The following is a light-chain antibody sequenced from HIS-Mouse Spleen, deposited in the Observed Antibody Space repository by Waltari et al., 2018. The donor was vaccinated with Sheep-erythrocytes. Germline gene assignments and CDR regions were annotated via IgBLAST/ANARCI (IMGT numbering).Light chain of an antibody. J-gene: IGLJ3*02. V-gene: IGLV2-23*01. Sequence: QSALTQPASVSGSPGQSITLSCTGTSSDVGSYNFVPWYQQHPGKAPKLMIYEGSKRPSGVSNRFSGSKSGNTASLTISGLQAEDEADYYCCSYAGSSTPWVFGGGTKLTVL. CDR1: SSDVGSYNF. CDR3: CSYAGSSTPWV. CDR2: EGS.